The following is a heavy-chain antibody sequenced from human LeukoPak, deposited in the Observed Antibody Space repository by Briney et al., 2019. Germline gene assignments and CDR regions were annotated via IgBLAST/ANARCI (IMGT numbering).Heavy chain of an antibody. V-gene: IGHV4-39*01. CDR1: GGSISSSSYY. CDR2: ISYSGST. D-gene: IGHD5-12*01. Sequence: SETLSLTCTVSGGSISSSSYYWGWSRQPPGKGLEWIGSISYSGSTYCNPSLKSRVTISVDTSKNQFSLKLTSVTAADTAVCYCARPKSGYDQAFDYWGQGPLVPVSS. CDR3: ARPKSGYDQAFDY. J-gene: IGHJ4*02.